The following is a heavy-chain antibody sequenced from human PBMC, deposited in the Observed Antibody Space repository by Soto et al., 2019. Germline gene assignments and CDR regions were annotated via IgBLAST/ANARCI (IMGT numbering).Heavy chain of an antibody. CDR3: AKDRRGAYCSGGICYSPDY. CDR2: ISGTGGT. Sequence: EVQLWESGGGLVQPGGSLRLSCAASGFTFSSHVMSWVRQAPGKGLEWVSAISGTGGTYYADSVKGRFTISRDNSKNVLYLQMNNLRDEDTAVYYCAKDRRGAYCSGGICYSPDYWGQGTLVIVSS. D-gene: IGHD2-15*01. CDR1: GFTFSSHV. J-gene: IGHJ4*02. V-gene: IGHV3-23*01.